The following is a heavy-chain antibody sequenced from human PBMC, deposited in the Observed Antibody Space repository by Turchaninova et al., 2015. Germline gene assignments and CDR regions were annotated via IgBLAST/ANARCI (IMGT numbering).Heavy chain of an antibody. Sequence: EVQLVESGGGLVQPGGSLRLSCAASGFTFSSYSMNWVRQAPGKGLEWVSYISSSSSTIYYADSVKGRFTISRDNAKNSLYLQMNSLRAEDTAVYYCARGRIAPQQRNWFDPWGQGTLVTVSS. D-gene: IGHD6-13*01. J-gene: IGHJ5*02. CDR1: GFTFSSYS. CDR3: ARGRIAPQQRNWFDP. V-gene: IGHV3-48*04. CDR2: ISSSSSTI.